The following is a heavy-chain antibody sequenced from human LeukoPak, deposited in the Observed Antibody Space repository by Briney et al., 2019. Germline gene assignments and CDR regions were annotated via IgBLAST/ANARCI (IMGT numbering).Heavy chain of an antibody. CDR2: IYYSGST. Sequence: PAETLSLTCTVSGGSISSYYWSWIRQPPGKGLEWIGYIYYSGSTNYNPSLKSRVTISVDTSKNQFSLNMSSVTAADTAVYYCARGSSGSRDYWGQGTLVTVSS. D-gene: IGHD6-19*01. V-gene: IGHV4-59*01. J-gene: IGHJ4*02. CDR3: ARGSSGSRDY. CDR1: GGSISSYY.